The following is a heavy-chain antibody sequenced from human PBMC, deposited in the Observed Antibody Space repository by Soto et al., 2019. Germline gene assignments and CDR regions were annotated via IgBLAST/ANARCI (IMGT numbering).Heavy chain of an antibody. CDR2: IVPIFGTT. CDR3: AANSLGGGSQGDV. V-gene: IGHV1-69*01. CDR1: GDTFSSYS. D-gene: IGHD3-10*01. Sequence: QVRLVQSGAEVNKPGSPVKVSCKASGDTFSSYSISWVRQAPGQGLEWMGGIVPIFGTTVYAPRLQGRLTITADGPTSTSYMELSGLTFEDTAVYYCAANSLGGGSQGDVWGQGTTVTVSS. J-gene: IGHJ6*02.